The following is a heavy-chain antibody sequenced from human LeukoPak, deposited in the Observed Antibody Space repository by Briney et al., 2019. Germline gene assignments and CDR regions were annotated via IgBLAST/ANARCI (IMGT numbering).Heavy chain of an antibody. Sequence: GGSLRLSCAASGFTFSSYAMNWVRQAPGNGLEWVSAISGSGGSTYYADSVKGRFTISRDNSKNTLYLQMNSLRAEDTAVYYCAKDLIAIGTRNAFDIWGQGTMVTVSS. CDR1: GFTFSSYA. CDR2: ISGSGGST. CDR3: AKDLIAIGTRNAFDI. V-gene: IGHV3-23*01. J-gene: IGHJ3*02. D-gene: IGHD2-21*01.